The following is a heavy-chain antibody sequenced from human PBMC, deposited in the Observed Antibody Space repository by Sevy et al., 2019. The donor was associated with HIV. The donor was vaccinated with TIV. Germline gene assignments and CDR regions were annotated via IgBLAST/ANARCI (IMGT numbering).Heavy chain of an antibody. CDR1: GFTFSSYW. CDR2: IKKDGGEK. J-gene: IGHJ6*02. Sequence: GGSLRLSCAASGFTFSSYWMSWVRQAPGKGLEWVANIKKDGGEKYYVDSLKGRFTISRDKAKNSLYLQRNSLRAEDTAVYYCARGPTGTTSYYYYGMDVWGQGTTVTVSS. CDR3: ARGPTGTTSYYYYGMDV. V-gene: IGHV3-7*01. D-gene: IGHD1-7*01.